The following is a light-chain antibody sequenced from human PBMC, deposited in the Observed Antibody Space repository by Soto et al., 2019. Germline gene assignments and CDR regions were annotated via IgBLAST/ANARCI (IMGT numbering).Light chain of an antibody. CDR3: QHYNDLPPIT. V-gene: IGKV3-15*01. CDR2: YAS. Sequence: EIMMTPSPATLSVSPVESATLSCRASQSVLNNLALYQHKPGQAPRLLIYYASTRATGIPARFSGSGSGTEFTLTISSLQSEYFALYYCQHYNDLPPITFGQCTRLEIK. J-gene: IGKJ5*01. CDR1: QSVLNN.